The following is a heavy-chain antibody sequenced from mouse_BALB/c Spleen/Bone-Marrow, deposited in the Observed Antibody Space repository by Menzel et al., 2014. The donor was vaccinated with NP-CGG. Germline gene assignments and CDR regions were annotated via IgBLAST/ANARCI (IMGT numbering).Heavy chain of an antibody. D-gene: IGHD2-14*01. CDR2: IFPGSGNT. J-gene: IGHJ4*01. Sequence: LVESGPELVKPGASVKIPCKASGYSFTSYYIHWVKQRPGQGLEWIGWIFPGSGNTKYNEKFKGKATLTADTSSSTAYMQLSSLTSEDSAVYFCAKRDKYDDYAMDYWGQGTSVTVSS. V-gene: IGHV1-66*01. CDR3: AKRDKYDDYAMDY. CDR1: GYSFTSYY.